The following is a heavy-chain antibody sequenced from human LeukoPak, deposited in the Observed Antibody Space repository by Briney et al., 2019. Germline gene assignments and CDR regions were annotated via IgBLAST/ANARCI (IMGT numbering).Heavy chain of an antibody. CDR2: ISAYNGNT. J-gene: IGHJ4*02. CDR3: ARGRVEMATTTEDYYFDY. V-gene: IGHV1-18*01. CDR1: GYTFTSYG. D-gene: IGHD5-24*01. Sequence: ASVKVSCKASGYTFTSYGISWVRQAPGQGLEWMGWISAYNGNTNYAQKLQGRVTMTTDTSTSTAYMELRSLRSDDTAVYYCARGRVEMATTTEDYYFDYWGQGTLVTVSS.